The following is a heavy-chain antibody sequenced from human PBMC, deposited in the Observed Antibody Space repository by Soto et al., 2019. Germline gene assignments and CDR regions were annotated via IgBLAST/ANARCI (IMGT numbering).Heavy chain of an antibody. V-gene: IGHV1-18*01. CDR2: ISTYNGNT. Sequence: ASVNVSCKXSGYSFTTSGITWVRQAPGQGLEWMGWISTYNGNTNYAQKLQDRVTLTTDTSTSTAYMELRSLRSDDTAVYYCARRLYGDYDYWGQGTLVTVSS. CDR3: ARRLYGDYDY. D-gene: IGHD4-17*01. J-gene: IGHJ4*02. CDR1: GYSFTTSG.